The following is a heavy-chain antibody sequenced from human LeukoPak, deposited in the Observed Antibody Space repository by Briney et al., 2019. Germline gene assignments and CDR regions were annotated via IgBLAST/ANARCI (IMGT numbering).Heavy chain of an antibody. CDR3: ARAPGGSRLYYFDY. CDR2: IYYSGST. V-gene: IGHV4-39*07. D-gene: IGHD6-13*01. J-gene: IGHJ4*02. CDR1: GGSISSSSYY. Sequence: PSETLSLTCTVSGGSISSSSYYWGWIRQPPGKGLEWIGSIYYSGSTYYNPSLKSRVTISVDTSKNQFSLKLSSVTAADTAVYYCARAPGGSRLYYFDYWGQGTLVTVSS.